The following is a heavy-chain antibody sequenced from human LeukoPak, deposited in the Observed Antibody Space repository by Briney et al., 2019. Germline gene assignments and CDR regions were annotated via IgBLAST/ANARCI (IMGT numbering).Heavy chain of an antibody. CDR3: AKERDTAMVTIDY. CDR2: IRYDGSNK. D-gene: IGHD5-18*01. CDR1: GFTFRDYW. J-gene: IGHJ4*02. Sequence: GGSLRLSCAASGFTFRDYWMHWVRQAPGKGLEWVAFIRYDGSNKYYADSVKGRFTISRDNSKNTLYLQMNSLRAEDTAVYYCAKERDTAMVTIDYWGQGTLVTVSS. V-gene: IGHV3-30*02.